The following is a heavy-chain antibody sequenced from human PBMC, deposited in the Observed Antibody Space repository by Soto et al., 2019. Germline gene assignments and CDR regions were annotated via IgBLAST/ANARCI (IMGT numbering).Heavy chain of an antibody. CDR3: ARHGGVKWEPTGPFDY. D-gene: IGHD1-26*01. Sequence: QLQLQESGPGLVKPSETLSLTCTVSGGSISSSSYYWGWIRQPPGKGLEWIGSIYYSGSTYYNPSLKSRVTISVDTSKNQFSLKLRSVTAADTAVYYCARHGGVKWEPTGPFDYWGQGTLVTVSS. V-gene: IGHV4-39*01. CDR1: GGSISSSSYY. CDR2: IYYSGST. J-gene: IGHJ4*02.